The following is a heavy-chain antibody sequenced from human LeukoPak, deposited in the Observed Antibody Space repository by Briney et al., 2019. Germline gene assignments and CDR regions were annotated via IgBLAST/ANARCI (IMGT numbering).Heavy chain of an antibody. CDR3: AKEYCSSTSCYMPAFV. J-gene: IGHJ4*02. CDR2: ISGSGGST. V-gene: IGHV3-23*01. Sequence: GGSLRLSCAASGFTFSSYAMSWVRQAPGKGLEWVSAISGSGGSTYYADSVKGRFTISRDNSKNTLYLQMNSLRAEDTAVYYCAKEYCSSTSCYMPAFVWGQGTLVTVSS. D-gene: IGHD2-2*02. CDR1: GFTFSSYA.